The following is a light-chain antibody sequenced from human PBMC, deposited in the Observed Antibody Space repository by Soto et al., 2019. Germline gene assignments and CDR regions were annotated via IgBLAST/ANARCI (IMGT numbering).Light chain of an antibody. CDR2: EGS. CDR3: CSYAGSSTYNYA. CDR1: SSDVGSYNL. Sequence: QSALTQPASVSGSPGQSITISCTGTSSDVGSYNLVSWYQQHPGKAPKLMIYEGSKRPSGVSNRFSGSKSGNTASLTISGLQAEDEADYYCCSYAGSSTYNYAFGTGTKVTVL. J-gene: IGLJ1*01. V-gene: IGLV2-23*01.